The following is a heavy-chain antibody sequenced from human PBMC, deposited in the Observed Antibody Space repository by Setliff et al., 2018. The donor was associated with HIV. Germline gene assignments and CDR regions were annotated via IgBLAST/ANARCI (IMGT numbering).Heavy chain of an antibody. J-gene: IGHJ6*03. D-gene: IGHD3-10*01. Sequence: SETLSLTCTVSGASIISHYYSWIRQPPGKGLEWIGYICNRDFTFYNASLKSRVTISEDTSKNQFYLRLTSVTAADTSVYYCGSHSPPYYSLPDYMHVWGTGTTVTVSS. V-gene: IGHV4-4*08. CDR2: ICNRDFT. CDR3: GSHSPPYYSLPDYMHV. CDR1: GASIISHY.